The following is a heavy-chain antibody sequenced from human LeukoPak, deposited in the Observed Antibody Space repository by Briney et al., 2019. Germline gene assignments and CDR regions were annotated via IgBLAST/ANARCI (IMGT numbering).Heavy chain of an antibody. CDR1: GYTFTGYY. J-gene: IGHJ4*02. CDR3: ARSSTVVTAIFDY. V-gene: IGHV1-2*02. CDR2: INPNSGGT. Sequence: GASVKVSCKASGYTFTGYYMHWVRQAPGQGLEWMGWINPNSGGTNYAQKFQGRVTMTRDTSISTAYMELSRLRSDDTAVYYCARSSTVVTAIFDYWGQGTLVPVSS. D-gene: IGHD4-23*01.